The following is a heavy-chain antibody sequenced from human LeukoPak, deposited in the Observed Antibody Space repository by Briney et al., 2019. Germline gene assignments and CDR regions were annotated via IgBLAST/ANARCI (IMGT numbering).Heavy chain of an antibody. J-gene: IGHJ4*02. V-gene: IGHV3-23*01. D-gene: IGHD1-26*01. CDR2: ISGSGGGT. CDR1: GFTFSSYA. Sequence: GGSLRLSCAASGFTFSSYAMSWVRQAPGKGLEWVSAISGSGGGTYYADSVKGRFTISRDNSKNTLYLQMNSLRAEDTAVYYCAKVSRPAAELNNFDYWGQGTLVTVSS. CDR3: AKVSRPAAELNNFDY.